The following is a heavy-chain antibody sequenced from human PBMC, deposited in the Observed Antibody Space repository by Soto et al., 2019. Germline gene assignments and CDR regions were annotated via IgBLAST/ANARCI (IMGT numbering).Heavy chain of an antibody. CDR3: ARVGTTMPYYYYMDV. V-gene: IGHV4-59*01. J-gene: IGHJ6*03. CDR1: GGSISSYY. D-gene: IGHD1-7*01. Sequence: PSETLSLTCTVSGGSISSYYWSWIRQPPGKGLEWIGYIYYSGSTNYNPSLKSRVTISVDTSKNQFSLKLSSVTAADTAVYYCARVGTTMPYYYYMDVWGKGTTVTAP. CDR2: IYYSGST.